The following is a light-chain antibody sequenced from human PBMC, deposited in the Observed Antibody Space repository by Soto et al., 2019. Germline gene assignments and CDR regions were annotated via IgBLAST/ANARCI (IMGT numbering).Light chain of an antibody. J-gene: IGKJ1*01. V-gene: IGKV3-20*01. CDR2: DAS. Sequence: EIVLTQSPDTLSLSPGEIATLSCIAIQSVRSGRLAWYQQKPGQAPRLVIFDASNRASGIPVRFSGSGSGTDFTLTITRLEPEDFAVYYCQEYDDSPPITFGLGTKVDIK. CDR3: QEYDDSPPIT. CDR1: QSVRSGR.